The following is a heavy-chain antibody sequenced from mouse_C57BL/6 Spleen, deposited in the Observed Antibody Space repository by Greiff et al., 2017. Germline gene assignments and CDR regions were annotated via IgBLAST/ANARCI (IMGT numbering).Heavy chain of an antibody. Sequence: VQLQQPGPELVKPGASVKLSCKASGYTFTSYWMHWVKQRPGQGLEWIGNINPSNGGTNYNEKFKSKATLTVDKSSSTAYMQLSSLTSEDSAVYYCAREANWDWAWFAYWGQGTLVTVSA. J-gene: IGHJ3*01. CDR3: AREANWDWAWFAY. V-gene: IGHV1-53*01. D-gene: IGHD4-1*01. CDR2: INPSNGGT. CDR1: GYTFTSYW.